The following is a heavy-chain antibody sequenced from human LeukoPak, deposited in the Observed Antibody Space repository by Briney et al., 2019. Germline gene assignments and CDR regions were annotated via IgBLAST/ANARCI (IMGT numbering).Heavy chain of an antibody. CDR3: VKEAYYGWGSSPTFYFDY. D-gene: IGHD3-10*01. CDR1: GFTFSSDR. CDR2: ISGDGSST. J-gene: IGHJ4*02. Sequence: PGGSLRLSCAGSGFTFSSDRMHWVRQAPGKGLVWISRISGDGSSTAYAGSVKGRFSISRDNSRNTVFLQMNRLRPEDTAVYYCVKEAYYGWGSSPTFYFDYWGQGTRVTVSS. V-gene: IGHV3-74*01.